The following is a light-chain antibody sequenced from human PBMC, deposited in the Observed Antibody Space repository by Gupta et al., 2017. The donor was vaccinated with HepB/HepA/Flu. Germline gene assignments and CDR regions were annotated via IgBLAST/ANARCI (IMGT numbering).Light chain of an antibody. CDR2: DTS. CDR3: QQHCKWPLA. Sequence: EVVLTQSPATLSLSPGERATLPFRSSENIHNYLAWYQQKPGQAPRLLIHDTSRRASGVPARISGSGSETEFTLTISSLEPEDFAVYYCQQHCKWPLAFGGGTXVEIK. J-gene: IGKJ4*02. V-gene: IGKV3-11*01. CDR1: ENIHNY.